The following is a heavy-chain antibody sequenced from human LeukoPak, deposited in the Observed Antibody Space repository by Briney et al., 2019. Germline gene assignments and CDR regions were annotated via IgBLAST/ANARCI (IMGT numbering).Heavy chain of an antibody. CDR3: AKSTTVTQRGYFDY. CDR1: GFTSSSYG. Sequence: GGSLRLSCAASGFTSSSYGMHWARQAPAKGLEWAAIISYDGSNKYYADSVKGRFTISRDNSKNTLYLQMNSLRAEDTAVYYCAKSTTVTQRGYFDYWGQGTPVTVSS. J-gene: IGHJ4*02. V-gene: IGHV3-30*18. CDR2: ISYDGSNK. D-gene: IGHD4-17*01.